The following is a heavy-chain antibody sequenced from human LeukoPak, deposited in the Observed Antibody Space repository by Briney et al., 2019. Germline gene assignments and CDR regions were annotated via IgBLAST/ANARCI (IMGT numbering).Heavy chain of an antibody. Sequence: TSSETLSLTCTVSGGSISSGGYYWSWIRQHPGKGLEWIGYIYYSGSTNYNPSLKSRVTISVDTSKNQFSLKLSSVTAADTAVYYCARARDNWGRIDAFDIWGQGTMVTVSS. D-gene: IGHD7-27*01. CDR1: GGSISSGGYY. CDR2: IYYSGST. J-gene: IGHJ3*02. CDR3: ARARDNWGRIDAFDI. V-gene: IGHV4-61*08.